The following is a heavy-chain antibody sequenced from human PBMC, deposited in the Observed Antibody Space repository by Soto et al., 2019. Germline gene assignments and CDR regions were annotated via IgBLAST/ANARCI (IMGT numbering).Heavy chain of an antibody. CDR2: ISSSGSTI. J-gene: IGHJ4*02. D-gene: IGHD2-15*01. Sequence: EVQLVESGGGLVQPGGSLRLSCAASGFTFSSYEMNWVRQAPGKGLEWVSYISSSGSTIYYADSVKGRFTISRDNAKNSLYLQMNSLRAEDTAVYYCASPGGCSGGSCYYFDYWGQGTLVTVSS. CDR3: ASPGGCSGGSCYYFDY. CDR1: GFTFSSYE. V-gene: IGHV3-48*03.